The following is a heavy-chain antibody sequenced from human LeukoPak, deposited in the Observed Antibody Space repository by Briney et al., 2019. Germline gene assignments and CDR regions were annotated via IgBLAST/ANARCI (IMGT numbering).Heavy chain of an antibody. CDR3: ACNIAVAGFDY. J-gene: IGHJ4*02. CDR1: GGSISSYY. D-gene: IGHD6-19*01. Sequence: SETLSLTCTVSGGSISSYYWSLIRQPPGKGLEWIGYIYYSGSTNYNPSLKSRVTISVDTSKNQFSLKLSSVTAADTAVYYCACNIAVAGFDYWGQGTLVTVSS. CDR2: IYYSGST. V-gene: IGHV4-59*08.